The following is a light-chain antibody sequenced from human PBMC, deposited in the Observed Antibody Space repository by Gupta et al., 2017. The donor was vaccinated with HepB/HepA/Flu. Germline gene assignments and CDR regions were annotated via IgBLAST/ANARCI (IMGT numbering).Light chain of an antibody. V-gene: IGKV4-1*01. Sequence: DIVMTQSHDSLAVSLGERATINCKSSQSVFYSPKNKNYLAWYQQKPVQPPKLLINWASTRESGVRDRFSGRGSGTDFTLTIISLQAEDVAIYYCHQHYSTQCSFGQGTKLEIK. CDR3: HQHYSTQCS. CDR1: QSVFYSPKNKNY. CDR2: WAS. J-gene: IGKJ2*04.